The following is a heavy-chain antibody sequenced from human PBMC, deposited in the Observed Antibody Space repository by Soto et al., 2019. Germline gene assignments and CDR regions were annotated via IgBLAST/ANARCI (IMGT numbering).Heavy chain of an antibody. CDR1: GDSISGNNNY. Sequence: SETLSLTCTVSGDSISGNNNYWSWIRQPPGEGLEWIGFISYSGTTSYSPSLKSRVAISLDTSKNQFSLSLSSVTAADTAVYYCARGRGYSYGLDPWGQGTLVTVS. CDR2: ISYSGTT. V-gene: IGHV4-30-4*01. CDR3: ARGRGYSYGLDP. D-gene: IGHD5-18*01. J-gene: IGHJ5*02.